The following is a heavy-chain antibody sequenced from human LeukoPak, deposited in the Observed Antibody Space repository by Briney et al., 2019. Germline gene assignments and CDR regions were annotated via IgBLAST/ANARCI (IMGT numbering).Heavy chain of an antibody. CDR2: INPNSGGT. Sequence: PSVKVSCKASGYTFTGYYMHWVRQAPGQGLEWMGWINPNSGGTNYAQKFQGRVTMTRDTSISTACRELSRLRSDDTAVYYCARAHYCSSTSCRYANDAFDIWGQGTMVTVSS. CDR3: ARAHYCSSTSCRYANDAFDI. J-gene: IGHJ3*02. CDR1: GYTFTGYY. D-gene: IGHD2-2*01. V-gene: IGHV1-2*02.